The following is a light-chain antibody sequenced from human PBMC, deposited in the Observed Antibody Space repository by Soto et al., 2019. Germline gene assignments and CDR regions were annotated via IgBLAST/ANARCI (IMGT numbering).Light chain of an antibody. CDR2: DVS. V-gene: IGLV2-14*01. Sequence: QSVLTQPASVSGSPGQSITISCTVTSSDVGGYNYVPWYQQHPGKAPKLMIYDVSNRPSGVSNRFSGSKSGNTASLTISGLQAEDEADYYCSSYTSSSTVVFGGGTKLTVL. CDR3: SSYTSSSTVV. CDR1: SSDVGGYNY. J-gene: IGLJ2*01.